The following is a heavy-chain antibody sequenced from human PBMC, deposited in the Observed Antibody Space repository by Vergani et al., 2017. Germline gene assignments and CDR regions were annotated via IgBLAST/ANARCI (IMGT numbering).Heavy chain of an antibody. CDR3: ARRVLYDPLTGKTNYFDP. J-gene: IGHJ5*02. CDR2: ISHTGSA. V-gene: IGHV4-31*03. CDR1: GDSMKNEDLH. D-gene: IGHD3-9*01. Sequence: QVVLQESGPGLVKASQTLSLTCTVSGDSMKNEDLHWSWIRHRPGKGLVWIGYISHTGSAYYNPSLKGRVTLLVDTSKNQFSLTMISVTDADAAVYFCARRVLYDPLTGKTNYFDPWGQGTLVTVSS.